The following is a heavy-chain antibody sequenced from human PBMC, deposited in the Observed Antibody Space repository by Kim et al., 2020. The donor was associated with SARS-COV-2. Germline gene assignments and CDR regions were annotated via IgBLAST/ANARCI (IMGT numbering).Heavy chain of an antibody. V-gene: IGHV1-46*01. Sequence: SYAQKFQGRVTRTRDTSTSTVYMELSSLRSEDTAVYYCARAYGDRTLFDYWGQGTLVTVSS. CDR3: ARAYGDRTLFDY. D-gene: IGHD4-17*01. J-gene: IGHJ4*02.